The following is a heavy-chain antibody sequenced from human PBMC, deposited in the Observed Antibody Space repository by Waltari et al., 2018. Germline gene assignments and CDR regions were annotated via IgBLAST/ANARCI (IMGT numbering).Heavy chain of an antibody. CDR3: AKDSVAGGGGIDY. CDR1: GFTFSSYG. CDR2: IRYDGSNK. Sequence: QVQLVESGGGVVQPGGALRLSCAASGFTFSSYGMHWVRQAPGKGLEWVAFIRYDGSNKYYADSVKGRFTISRDNSKNTLYLQMNSLRAEDTAVYYCAKDSVAGGGGIDYWGQGTLVTVSS. J-gene: IGHJ4*02. V-gene: IGHV3-30*02. D-gene: IGHD2-8*02.